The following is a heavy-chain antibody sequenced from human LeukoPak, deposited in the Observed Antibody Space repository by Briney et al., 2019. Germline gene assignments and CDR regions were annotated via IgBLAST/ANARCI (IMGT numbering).Heavy chain of an antibody. D-gene: IGHD4-17*01. CDR1: GYSVTSYW. CDR2: IYPGDSDT. CDR3: ASWRTYGDYDYFDY. V-gene: IGHV5-51*03. Sequence: GESLNISCKGSGYSVTSYWIGGVRHMRGKGLEWMGIIYPGDSDTRYSPSFQGQVTISADKSISTAYLQWSSLKASDTAMYYCASWRTYGDYDYFDYWGQGTLVSVSS. J-gene: IGHJ4*02.